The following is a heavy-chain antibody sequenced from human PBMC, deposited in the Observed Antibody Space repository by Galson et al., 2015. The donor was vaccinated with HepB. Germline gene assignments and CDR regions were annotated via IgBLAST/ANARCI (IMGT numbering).Heavy chain of an antibody. D-gene: IGHD4-17*01. J-gene: IGHJ6*02. CDR2: ISYDGNKI. Sequence: SLRLSCAASGFLFIGYGFHWVRQAPGKGLEWVALISYDGNKIDYADSVRGRFTASRDNSKNTLYLQMDSLRPDDTAVYYCATAYSVTTYYYYGMDVWGQGTTVTVAS. V-gene: IGHV3-30-3*01. CDR3: ATAYSVTTYYYYGMDV. CDR1: GFLFIGYG.